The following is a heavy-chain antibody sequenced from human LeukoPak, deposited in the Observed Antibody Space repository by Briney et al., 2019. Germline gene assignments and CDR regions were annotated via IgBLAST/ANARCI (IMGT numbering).Heavy chain of an antibody. CDR2: INPNSGGT. D-gene: IGHD6-13*01. CDR1: GYTFTGYY. V-gene: IGHV1-2*02. CDR3: ARADLGTGTYYFDY. Sequence: ASVKVSCKASGYTFTGYYMHWVRQAPGQGLEWVGWINPNSGGTNYAQKFQGRVTMTRDTSISTAYMELSRLRSDETAVYYCARADLGTGTYYFDYWGQGTLVTVSS. J-gene: IGHJ4*02.